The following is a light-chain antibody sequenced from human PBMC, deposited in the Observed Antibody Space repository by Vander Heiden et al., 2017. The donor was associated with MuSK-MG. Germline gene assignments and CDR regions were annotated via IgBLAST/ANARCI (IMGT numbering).Light chain of an antibody. CDR3: QACDV. CDR1: KLENKY. J-gene: IGLJ1*01. CDR2: EDN. Sequence: SYDLTQPPSVSVSPGQTASITCSGDKLENKYASWYQQKSVLSPVLVIYEDNKRPPGIPERFSGSTSGNTATLTISGTQAVDEADYYCQACDVFGTGTKVTVL. V-gene: IGLV3-1*01.